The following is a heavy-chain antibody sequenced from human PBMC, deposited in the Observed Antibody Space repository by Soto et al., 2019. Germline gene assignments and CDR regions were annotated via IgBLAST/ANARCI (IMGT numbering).Heavy chain of an antibody. J-gene: IGHJ5*02. CDR3: ARDGLNFYARDFNTWFDP. CDR1: GYTFTIYA. CDR2: INAGNGNT. V-gene: IGHV1-3*01. D-gene: IGHD4-17*01. Sequence: GASVKVSCKASGYTFTIYAMHWVRQAPGQRLEWMGWINAGNGNTKYSQKFQGRVTITRDTSASTAYMELSSLRSEDTAVYYCARDGLNFYARDFNTWFDPWGQGTLVTVSS.